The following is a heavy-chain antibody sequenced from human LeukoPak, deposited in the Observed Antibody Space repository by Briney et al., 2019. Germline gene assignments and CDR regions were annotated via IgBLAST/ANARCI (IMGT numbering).Heavy chain of an antibody. CDR1: GFTSSSYA. CDR2: ISGSGGST. V-gene: IGHV3-23*01. Sequence: GGSLRLSCAASGFTSSSYAMSWVRQAPGKGLEWVSAISGSGGSTYYADSVKGRFTISRDNSKNALYLQMNSLRVEDTAVYYCAKDLLGYYDSSGYSPFGYWGQGTLVTVSS. J-gene: IGHJ4*02. CDR3: AKDLLGYYDSSGYSPFGY. D-gene: IGHD3-22*01.